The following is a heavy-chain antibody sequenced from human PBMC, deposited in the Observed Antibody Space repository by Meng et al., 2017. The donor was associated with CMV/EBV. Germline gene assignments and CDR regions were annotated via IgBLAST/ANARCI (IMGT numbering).Heavy chain of an antibody. D-gene: IGHD6-13*01. J-gene: IGHJ6*02. CDR2: IYPGDSDT. CDR1: GYSFTSYW. Sequence: GESLKISYKGSGYSFTSYWIGWVRQMPGKGLEWLGIIYPGDSDTRYTPSFQGQVTISADKSISTAYLQWSSLKASDTAMYYCARQSLYSSSWGWDYYYGMDVWGQGTTVTVSS. CDR3: ARQSLYSSSWGWDYYYGMDV. V-gene: IGHV5-51*01.